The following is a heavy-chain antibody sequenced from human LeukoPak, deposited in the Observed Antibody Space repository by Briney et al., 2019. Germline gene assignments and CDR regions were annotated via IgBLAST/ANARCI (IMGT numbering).Heavy chain of an antibody. Sequence: ASVKVSCKASVYTFTSYGVSWVRQAPGEGPEGMAWISAYNGNTNYAQNLQGRVTMTTDTTTSTAYMELRRLRSDDTAVYYCARARTVAYYSYGMDVWGQGTTVTVSS. D-gene: IGHD4-23*01. V-gene: IGHV1-18*01. CDR3: ARARTVAYYSYGMDV. J-gene: IGHJ6*02. CDR2: ISAYNGNT. CDR1: VYTFTSYG.